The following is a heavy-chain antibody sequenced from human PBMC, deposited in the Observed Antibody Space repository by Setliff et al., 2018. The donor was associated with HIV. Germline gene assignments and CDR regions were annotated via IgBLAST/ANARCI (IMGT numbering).Heavy chain of an antibody. CDR1: GDSFSNYA. D-gene: IGHD2-15*01. CDR3: ATDPQKGGYYYYYMDV. V-gene: IGHV1-69*13. CDR2: IVPIFGTP. Sequence: ASVKVSCKASGDSFSNYAISWVRQAPGQGLEWMGQIVPIFGTPSYAQKFQGRVTITADESTNTAFMELGSLRSDDTAVYYCATDPQKGGYYYYYMDVWGKGTTVTISS. J-gene: IGHJ6*03.